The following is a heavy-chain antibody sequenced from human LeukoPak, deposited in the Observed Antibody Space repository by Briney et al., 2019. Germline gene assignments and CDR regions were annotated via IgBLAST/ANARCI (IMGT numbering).Heavy chain of an antibody. CDR2: INHSGST. J-gene: IGHJ6*02. D-gene: IGHD3-3*01. CDR3: ARGWRVLRFSEWLDSDGMDV. CDR1: GGSFSGYY. V-gene: IGHV4-34*01. Sequence: SETLSLTCAVYGGSFSGYYWSWIRQPPGKGLEWIGEINHSGSTNYNPSLKSRVTISVDTSKNQFSLKLSSVTAADTAVYYCARGWRVLRFSEWLDSDGMDVWGQGTTVTVSS.